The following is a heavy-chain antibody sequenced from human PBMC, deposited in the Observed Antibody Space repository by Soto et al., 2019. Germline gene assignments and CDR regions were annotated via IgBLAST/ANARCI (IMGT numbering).Heavy chain of an antibody. J-gene: IGHJ5*02. CDR2: IYYSGST. Sequence: SETLSLTCTVSGGSIGGSSYYWGWIRQPPGKGLEWIGSIYYSGSTYYNPSLKSRVTISVDTSKNQFSLKLSSVTAADTAVYYCARVPGPWGQGTLVTVS. CDR1: GGSIGGSSYY. V-gene: IGHV4-39*01. D-gene: IGHD2-2*01. CDR3: ARVPGP.